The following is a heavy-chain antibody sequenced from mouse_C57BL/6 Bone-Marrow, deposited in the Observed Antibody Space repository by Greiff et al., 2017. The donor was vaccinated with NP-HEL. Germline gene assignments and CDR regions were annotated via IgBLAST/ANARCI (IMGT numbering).Heavy chain of an antibody. CDR3: ARSDYDYAMDY. CDR2: IYPRSGNT. V-gene: IGHV1-81*01. Sequence: LEESGAELARPGASVKLSCKASGYTFTSYGISWVKQRTGQGLEWIGEIYPRSGNTYYNEKFKGKATLTADKSSSTAYMELRSLTSEDSAVYFCARSDYDYAMDYWGQGTSVTVSS. J-gene: IGHJ4*01. D-gene: IGHD2-4*01. CDR1: GYTFTSYG.